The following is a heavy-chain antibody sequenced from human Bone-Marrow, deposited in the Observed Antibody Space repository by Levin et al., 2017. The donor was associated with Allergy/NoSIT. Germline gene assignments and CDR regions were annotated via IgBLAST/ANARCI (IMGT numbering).Heavy chain of an antibody. D-gene: IGHD1-1*01. Sequence: SETLSLTCTVSGGSISRSSHYWGWIRQSPGKGLEWIGSIYYSENTYYNPSLKSRVTISVDTSKNQFSLHLSSVTAADTAMYYCARHDPGTGTWGADGDYVDYWGQGTLVTVSS. CDR3: ARHDPGTGTWGADGDYVDY. V-gene: IGHV4-39*01. CDR2: IYYSENT. J-gene: IGHJ4*02. CDR1: GGSISRSSHY.